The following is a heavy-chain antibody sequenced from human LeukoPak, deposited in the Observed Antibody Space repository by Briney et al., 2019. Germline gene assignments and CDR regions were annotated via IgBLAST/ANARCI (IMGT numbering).Heavy chain of an antibody. CDR2: IYYSGST. Sequence: SETLSLTCTVSGGSISSGNYYWSWIRQPPGKGLEWIGYIYYSGSTYYNASLKSRVTISVDTSKNQFSLKVSSVTAADTAVYYCAREWNGGYLGKFGYWGQGTLVTVSS. CDR1: GGSISSGNYY. J-gene: IGHJ4*02. D-gene: IGHD4-17*01. CDR3: AREWNGGYLGKFGY. V-gene: IGHV4-30-4*01.